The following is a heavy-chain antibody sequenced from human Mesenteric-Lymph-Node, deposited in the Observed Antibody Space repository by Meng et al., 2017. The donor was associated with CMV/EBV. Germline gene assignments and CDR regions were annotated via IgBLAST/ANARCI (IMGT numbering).Heavy chain of an antibody. CDR1: GYTFTSYD. Sequence: ASVKVSCKASGYTFTSYDINWVRQATGQGLEWMGWMNPNSGNTGYAQKFQGRVTMTRDTSISTVYMELSSLRSEDTAVYYCARGNLRRVTTDYWGQGTLVTVSS. CDR2: MNPNSGNT. D-gene: IGHD4-17*01. V-gene: IGHV1-8*01. J-gene: IGHJ4*02. CDR3: ARGNLRRVTTDY.